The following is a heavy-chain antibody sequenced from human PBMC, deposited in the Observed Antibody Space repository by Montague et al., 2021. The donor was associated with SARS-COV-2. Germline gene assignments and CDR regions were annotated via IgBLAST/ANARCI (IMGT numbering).Heavy chain of an antibody. CDR2: FDHSGDT. CDR3: ARDFRIELWQTNWYFGL. D-gene: IGHD3-16*01. Sequence: SETLSLTCSVYGGSISGHYWSWIRQPPGKGLEWIGNFDHSGDTKYNPSLKSRANISVDTSKNHFALRLSSVTAADTAVYYCARDFRIELWQTNWYFGLWGRGTLVTVSS. CDR1: GGSISGHY. V-gene: IGHV4-59*11. J-gene: IGHJ2*01.